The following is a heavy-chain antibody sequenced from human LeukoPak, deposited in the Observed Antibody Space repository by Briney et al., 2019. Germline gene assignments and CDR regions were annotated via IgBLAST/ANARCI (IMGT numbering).Heavy chain of an antibody. Sequence: GGSLRLSCAASGFTFSKYAMSWVRQAPGKGLEWVSAIGGSGGRTFYADSVKGRFTISRDNSKNTLYLQMNSLRAEDTAVYYCAKDPRGYYDYVWGSYRYGWYFDLWGRGTLVTVSS. CDR1: GFTFSKYA. CDR3: AKDPRGYYDYVWGSYRYGWYFDL. CDR2: IGGSGGRT. V-gene: IGHV3-23*01. J-gene: IGHJ2*01. D-gene: IGHD3-16*02.